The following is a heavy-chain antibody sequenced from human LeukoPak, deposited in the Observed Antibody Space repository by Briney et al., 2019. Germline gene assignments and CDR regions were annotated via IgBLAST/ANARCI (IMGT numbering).Heavy chain of an antibody. V-gene: IGHV4-34*01. CDR3: ARGSGTVAY. J-gene: IGHJ4*02. CDR1: GGSFRGYY. D-gene: IGHD4-11*01. Sequence: PSETLSLTXAVYGGSFRGYYWSWIRQPPGKGLEWIGEINHSGSTNYNPSLKSRVTISVDTSKNQFSLKLSSVTAADTAVYYCARGSGTVAYWGQGTLVTVSS. CDR2: INHSGST.